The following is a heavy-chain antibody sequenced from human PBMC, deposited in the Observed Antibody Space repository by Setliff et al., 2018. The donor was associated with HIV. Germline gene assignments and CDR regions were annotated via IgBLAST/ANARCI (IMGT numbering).Heavy chain of an antibody. Sequence: PGGSLRLSCSASGFTFNSYWMSWVRQAPGKGLEWVSGISGGGGATYYGDSVKGRFTISRDNSKNTLYLQMNSLKTEDTAVHYCTTGIRTWGQGTLVTVSS. CDR3: TTGIRT. CDR1: GFTFNSYW. D-gene: IGHD2-15*01. J-gene: IGHJ5*02. V-gene: IGHV3-23*01. CDR2: ISGGGGAT.